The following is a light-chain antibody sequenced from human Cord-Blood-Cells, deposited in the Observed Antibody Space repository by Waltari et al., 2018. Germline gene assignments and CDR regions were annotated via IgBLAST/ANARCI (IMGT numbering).Light chain of an antibody. J-gene: IGKJ1*01. CDR3: QQYYSYPWT. Sequence: AIRMTQSPSSFSASTGDRVTITCRASQGISSYLAWYQQKPGKAPKLLIYAASTLQSGXXXRFSGSGSGTDFTLTISCLQSEDFATYYCQQYYSYPWTFGQGTKVEIK. CDR2: AAS. CDR1: QGISSY. V-gene: IGKV1-8*01.